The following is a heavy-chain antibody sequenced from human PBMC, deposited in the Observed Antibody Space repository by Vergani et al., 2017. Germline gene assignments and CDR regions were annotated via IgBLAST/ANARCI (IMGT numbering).Heavy chain of an antibody. J-gene: IGHJ4*02. CDR3: ARDRSDIVVTGFDY. V-gene: IGHV3-48*01. CDR1: EFTFSTYS. CDR2: ISSSSSTI. D-gene: IGHD2-15*01. Sequence: EVQLVESGGGLVQPGGSLRLSCAASEFTFSTYSMNWVRQAPGKGLEWVSYISSSSSTIYYADSVKGRFTISRDNAKNSLYLQMNSLRAEDTAVYYCARDRSDIVVTGFDYWGQGTLVTVSS.